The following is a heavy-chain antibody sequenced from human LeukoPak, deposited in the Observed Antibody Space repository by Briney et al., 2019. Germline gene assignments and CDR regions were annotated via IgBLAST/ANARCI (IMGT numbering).Heavy chain of an antibody. CDR3: RTVGDYSNPYYYYGMDV. CDR2: IKSKTEGGTT. D-gene: IGHD4-11*01. Sequence: GGSLRLSCAASGFTFSNAWMSWVRQAPGKGLEWVGRIKSKTEGGTTDYAAPVKGRFIISRDDSKNTLYLQMNSLKTEDTAVYYCRTVGDYSNPYYYYGMDVWGQGTTVTVSS. J-gene: IGHJ6*02. V-gene: IGHV3-15*01. CDR1: GFTFSNAW.